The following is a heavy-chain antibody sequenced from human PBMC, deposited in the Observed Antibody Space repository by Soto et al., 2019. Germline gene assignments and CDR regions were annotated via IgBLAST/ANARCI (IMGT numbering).Heavy chain of an antibody. J-gene: IGHJ6*02. CDR1: GFTFTNYG. CDR2: IWNDGSGY. Sequence: QVQLVESGGGVVQPGKSLRLSCAASGFTFTNYGMHWVRQAPGKGLEWVAVIWNDGSGYFYANSVKGRFTISRDNSKNTLYLKMSSLRAEDTAVYYCARRQISPPSRGAAAARGGMDVWGQGTTVTVSS. D-gene: IGHD6-13*01. V-gene: IGHV3-33*01. CDR3: ARRQISPPSRGAAAARGGMDV.